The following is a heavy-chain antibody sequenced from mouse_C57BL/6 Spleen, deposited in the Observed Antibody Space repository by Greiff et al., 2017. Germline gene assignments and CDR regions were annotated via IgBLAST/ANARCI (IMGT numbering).Heavy chain of an antibody. V-gene: IGHV2-5*01. D-gene: IGHD4-1*01. CDR3: AKGPNPLYAMDY. J-gene: IGHJ4*01. CDR2: IWRGGST. CDR1: GFSLTSYG. Sequence: QVQLQQSGPGLVQPSQSLSITCTVSGFSLTSYGVHWVRQSPGKGLEWLAVIWRGGSTDYNAAFMSRLSITKDNSKSHVFYKKNSLQADDTATYYCAKGPNPLYAMDYWGQGTSVTVSS.